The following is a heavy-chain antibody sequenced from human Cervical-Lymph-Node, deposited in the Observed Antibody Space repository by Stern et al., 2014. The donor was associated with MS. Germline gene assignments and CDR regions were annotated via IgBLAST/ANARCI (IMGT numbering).Heavy chain of an antibody. D-gene: IGHD1-1*01. CDR2: IYPDDSDI. J-gene: IGHJ6*02. V-gene: IGHV5-51*01. CDR1: GYTFTNNW. Sequence: EMQLVESGAEVKKPGESLKISCKGSGYTFTNNWIAWVRQMPGKGLEWMGIIYPDDSDIRYSPSLPGQVTISADKSLSTAYLPWSSLKAADSAVYYWARHPPRRKWDDPNYGMDVWGQGTTVTVSS. CDR3: ARHPPRRKWDDPNYGMDV.